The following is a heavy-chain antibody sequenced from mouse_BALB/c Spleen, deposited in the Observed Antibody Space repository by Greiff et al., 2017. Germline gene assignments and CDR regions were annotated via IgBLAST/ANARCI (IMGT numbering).Heavy chain of an antibody. V-gene: IGHV1S135*01. CDR3: ARRSSGYGFAY. J-gene: IGHJ3*01. Sequence: EVKLMESGPELVKPGASVKVSCKASGYAFTSYNMYWVKQSHGKSLEWIGYIDPYNGGTSYNQKFKGKATLTVDKSSSTAYMQLNSLTSEDSAVYYCARRSSGYGFAYWGQGTLVTVSA. D-gene: IGHD3-1*01. CDR1: GYAFTSYN. CDR2: IDPYNGGT.